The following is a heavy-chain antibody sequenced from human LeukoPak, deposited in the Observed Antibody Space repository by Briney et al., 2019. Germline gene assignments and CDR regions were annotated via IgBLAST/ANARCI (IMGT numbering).Heavy chain of an antibody. D-gene: IGHD2-2*01. V-gene: IGHV1-18*01. J-gene: IGHJ4*02. CDR2: ISAYNGNT. CDR3: ARSVKNTSPIANFDY. CDR1: GYTFTSYG. Sequence: GASVKVSCKASGYTFTSYGISWVRQAPGQGLEWMGWISAYNGNTNYAQKLQGRVTMTTDTSTSTAYMELRSLRSDDTAVYYCARSVKNTSPIANFDYWGQGTLVTVPS.